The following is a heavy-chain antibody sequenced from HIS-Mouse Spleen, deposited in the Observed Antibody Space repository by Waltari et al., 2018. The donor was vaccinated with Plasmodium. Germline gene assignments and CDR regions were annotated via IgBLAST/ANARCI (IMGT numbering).Heavy chain of an antibody. J-gene: IGHJ4*02. V-gene: IGHV4-59*01. CDR2: IYYSGST. CDR3: AREVNSGTFDY. D-gene: IGHD1-26*01. Sequence: QVQLQESGPGLVKPSETLSLTCTVSGGSISSYYWNWIRQPPGTGLEWIGYIYYSGSTNDNPPLKSRVTISVDTSKNQFSLKLSSVTAADTAVYYCAREVNSGTFDYWGQGTLVTVSS. CDR1: GGSISSYY.